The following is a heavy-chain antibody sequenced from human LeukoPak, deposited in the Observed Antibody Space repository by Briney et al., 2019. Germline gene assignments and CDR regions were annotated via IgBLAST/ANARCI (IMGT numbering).Heavy chain of an antibody. CDR3: ARDFRAASSSWYSFYYYYGMDV. V-gene: IGHV3-48*03. J-gene: IGHJ6*02. Sequence: PGGSLRLSCAASGFTFSNYEMNWVRQAPGKGLEWLSYISSSGRAINYADSVKGRFTISRDNAKNSLYLQMNSLRAEDTAVYYCARDFRAASSSWYSFYYYYGMDVWGQGTTVTVSS. CDR1: GFTFSNYE. CDR2: ISSSGRAI. D-gene: IGHD6-13*01.